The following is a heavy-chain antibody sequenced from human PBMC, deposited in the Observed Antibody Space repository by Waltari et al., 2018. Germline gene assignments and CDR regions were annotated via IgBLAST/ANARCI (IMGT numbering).Heavy chain of an antibody. Sequence: QVQLQESGPGLVKPSETLSLTCSVSGGSISSGSYYWTWIRQPAGKGLEWIGRIYTSGSTNYNPFLRSRLTISVDTSNNQFSLKLSSVTAADTAVYYCARDPPQLADAFDIWGQGTMVTVSS. J-gene: IGHJ3*02. CDR3: ARDPPQLADAFDI. CDR2: IYTSGST. D-gene: IGHD3-10*01. V-gene: IGHV4-61*02. CDR1: GGSISSGSYY.